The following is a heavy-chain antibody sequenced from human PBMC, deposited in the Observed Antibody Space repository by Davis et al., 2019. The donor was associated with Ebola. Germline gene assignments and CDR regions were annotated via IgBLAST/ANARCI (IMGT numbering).Heavy chain of an antibody. J-gene: IGHJ4*02. D-gene: IGHD3-10*01. Sequence: GESLKISCAAFDFTFTDYEMHWVRQAPGKGLEWLSNVWPSGDGILYADSVKGRFTMSRDNARNSLYLQMNCLRVEDTATYYCVRETREADFRGSFDYWGQGTLVTVSS. V-gene: IGHV3-48*03. CDR2: VWPSGDGI. CDR3: VRETREADFRGSFDY. CDR1: DFTFTDYE.